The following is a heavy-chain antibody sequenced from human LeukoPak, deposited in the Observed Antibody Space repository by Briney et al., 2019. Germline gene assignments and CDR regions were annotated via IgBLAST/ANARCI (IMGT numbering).Heavy chain of an antibody. V-gene: IGHV3-15*01. CDR3: TTQQLVLDF. J-gene: IGHJ4*02. CDR1: GFTFRNAW. CDR2: IKSKTDGGTT. D-gene: IGHD6-13*01. Sequence: GGSLRLSCVASGFTFRNAWMSWVRQAPGKGLERVGHIKSKTDGGTTDYAAPVKGRFTISRDDSKNTLYLQMNSLKTEDTAVYYCTTQQLVLDFWGQGTLVTVSS.